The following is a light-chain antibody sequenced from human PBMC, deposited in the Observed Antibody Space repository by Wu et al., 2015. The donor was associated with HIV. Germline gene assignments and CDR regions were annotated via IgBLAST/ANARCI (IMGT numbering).Light chain of an antibody. CDR2: SAS. Sequence: DIQLTQSPSSLSASVGDRVTITCRASQDIRNSLAWYQQKPGKAPKLIVYSASRLESGVPSRFSGGGSGTDYTLVINRLQPEDFAIYYCQQYYHSRRSFGQGTRIEIK. CDR3: QQYYHSRRS. V-gene: IGKV1-NL1*01. CDR1: QDIRNS. J-gene: IGKJ2*03.